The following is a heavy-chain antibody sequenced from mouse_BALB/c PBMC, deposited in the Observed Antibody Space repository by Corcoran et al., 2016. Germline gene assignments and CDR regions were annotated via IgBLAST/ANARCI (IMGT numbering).Heavy chain of an antibody. CDR3: ARSYYGDYDRRDY. CDR2: INPYNDGT. Sequence: EVQLQQSGPELVKPGASVKMACKASGYTFTRYVLHWVKQKPGQGLEWIGYINPYNDGTKYNEKFKGKATLTSDKSSSTAYMELSSLTSEDSAVYYCARSYYGDYDRRDYWGQGTTLTVSS. V-gene: IGHV1S136*01. J-gene: IGHJ2*01. D-gene: IGHD2-13*01. CDR1: GYTFTRYV.